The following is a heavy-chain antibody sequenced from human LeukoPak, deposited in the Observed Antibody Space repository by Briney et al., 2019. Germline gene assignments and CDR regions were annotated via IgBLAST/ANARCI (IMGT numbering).Heavy chain of an antibody. V-gene: IGHV3-33*08. CDR3: ARELRIPGIAAAGFDY. J-gene: IGHJ4*02. D-gene: IGHD6-13*01. CDR2: IWYDGSNK. CDR1: GFTFSSYA. Sequence: GGSLRLSCAASGFTFSSYAMSWVRQAPGKGLEWVAVIWYDGSNKYYADSVKGRFTISRDNSKNTLYLQMDSLRAEDTAVYYCARELRIPGIAAAGFDYWGQGTLVTVSS.